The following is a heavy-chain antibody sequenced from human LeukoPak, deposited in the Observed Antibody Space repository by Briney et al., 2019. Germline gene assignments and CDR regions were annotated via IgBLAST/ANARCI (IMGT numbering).Heavy chain of an antibody. CDR3: ASSGWTDAFDI. J-gene: IGHJ3*02. CDR1: GYSISSGHF. CDR2: IYHSGTT. V-gene: IGHV4-38-2*01. Sequence: SETLSLTCAVSGYSISSGHFWGWIRQPPGKGLEWIGSIYHSGTTYYNPSLKSRVTISVDTSKNQFSLKLSSVTAADTAVYYCASSGWTDAFDIWGQGTMVTVSS. D-gene: IGHD6-19*01.